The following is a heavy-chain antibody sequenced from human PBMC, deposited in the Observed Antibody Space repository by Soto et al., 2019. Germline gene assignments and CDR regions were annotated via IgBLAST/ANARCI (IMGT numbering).Heavy chain of an antibody. V-gene: IGHV4-39*01. CDR1: GGSGTSRNYY. CDR3: HRNYGPPGDFYDSSGLFVS. J-gene: IGHJ5*02. D-gene: IGHD3-22*01. CDR2: LFYSGST. Sequence: SETLSLTGTVSGGSGTSRNYYGGWIRQPTGKGRERIGSLFYSGSTYYNPSLKSRVTISVDTSKNQFSLKLSSVTAADTAVYSCHRNYGPPGDFYDSSGLFVSWGPGTLVNVFS.